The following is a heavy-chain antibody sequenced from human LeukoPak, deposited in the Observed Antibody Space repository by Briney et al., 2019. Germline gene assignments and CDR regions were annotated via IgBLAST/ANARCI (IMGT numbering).Heavy chain of an antibody. CDR3: AKDQGDSSGYYLQNYFDY. J-gene: IGHJ4*02. CDR2: ISYDGSNK. D-gene: IGHD3-22*01. Sequence: PGRSLRLSCAASGFTFSSYGMHWVRQAPGKGLEWVAFISYDGSNKYYADSVKGRFTISRDNSKNTLYLQMNSLRAEDTAVYYCAKDQGDSSGYYLQNYFDYWGQGTLVTVS. V-gene: IGHV3-30*18. CDR1: GFTFSSYG.